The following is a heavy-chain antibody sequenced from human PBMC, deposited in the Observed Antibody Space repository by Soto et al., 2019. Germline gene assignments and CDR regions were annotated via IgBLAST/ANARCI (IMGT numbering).Heavy chain of an antibody. CDR2: IYYSGST. D-gene: IGHD4-17*01. V-gene: IGHV4-59*08. Sequence: QVQLQESGPGLVKPSETLSLTCTVSGGSISSYYWSWIRQPPGKGLEWIGYIYYSGSTNYNPSLRSRVTISVDTSKNQFSLKLSSVTAADTAVYYCASLTTYMTTVTTFDYWGQGTLVTVSS. J-gene: IGHJ4*02. CDR3: ASLTTYMTTVTTFDY. CDR1: GGSISSYY.